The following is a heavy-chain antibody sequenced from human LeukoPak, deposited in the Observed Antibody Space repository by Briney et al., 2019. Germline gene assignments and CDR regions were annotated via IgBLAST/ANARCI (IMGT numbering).Heavy chain of an antibody. V-gene: IGHV4-59*01. D-gene: IGHD3-3*01. J-gene: IGHJ4*02. CDR1: GGSISTYY. CDR2: VYYSGST. Sequence: PSETLSLTCTVSGGSISTYYWSWVRQPPXXXXEWIGYVYYSGSTEYNPSLKSRVTISVDTSKIQFSLKLNSMTAADTAVYYCARGRDFWSGYSFDYWGQGTLVTVSS. CDR3: ARGRDFWSGYSFDY.